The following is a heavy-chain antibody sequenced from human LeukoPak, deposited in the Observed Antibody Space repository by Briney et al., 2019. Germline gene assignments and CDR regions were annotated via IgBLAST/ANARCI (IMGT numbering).Heavy chain of an antibody. Sequence: SETLSLTCAVYGGSFSGYYWSWIRQPPGKGLEWIREINHSGSTNYNPSLKSRVTISVDTSKNQFSLKLSSVTAADTAVYYCARAPGGSGSYYRGYYYYGMDVWGQGTTVTVSS. D-gene: IGHD1-26*01. CDR3: ARAPGGSGSYYRGYYYYGMDV. V-gene: IGHV4-34*01. J-gene: IGHJ6*02. CDR1: GGSFSGYY. CDR2: INHSGST.